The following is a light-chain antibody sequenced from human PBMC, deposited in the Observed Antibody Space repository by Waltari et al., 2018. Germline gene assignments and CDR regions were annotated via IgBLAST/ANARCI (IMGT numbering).Light chain of an antibody. Sequence: SYELTPPSSVSVSPGQTARIPCSGDVLAKKYARWFQQKPGQAPVLVIYKDSERPSGIPERFSGSSSGTTVTLTISGAQVEDEADYYCYSAADNNDVVFGGGTKLTVL. CDR1: VLAKKY. CDR2: KDS. V-gene: IGLV3-27*01. CDR3: YSAADNNDVV. J-gene: IGLJ2*01.